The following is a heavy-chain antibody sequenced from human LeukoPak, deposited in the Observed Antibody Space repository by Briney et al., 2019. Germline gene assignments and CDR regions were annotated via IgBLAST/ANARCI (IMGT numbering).Heavy chain of an antibody. D-gene: IGHD6-13*01. CDR2: VYYSGST. CDR1: GGSISSSTYY. J-gene: IGHJ4*02. CDR3: ARQRISSFSDY. V-gene: IGHV4-39*01. Sequence: SETLSLTCTVSGGSISSSTYYWGWIRQPPGKGLEWIGNVYYSGSTYYNPSLKSRVTISVDTSKNQFSLKLSSVTAADTAVYYCARQRISSFSDYWGQGTLVTVSS.